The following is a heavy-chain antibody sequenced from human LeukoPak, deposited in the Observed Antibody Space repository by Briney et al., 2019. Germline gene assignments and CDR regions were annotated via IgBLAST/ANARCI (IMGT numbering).Heavy chain of an antibody. J-gene: IGHJ5*02. CDR2: IKQDGSEK. D-gene: IGHD6-13*01. CDR1: GFAFSSYW. Sequence: GGSPRLSCAASGFAFSSYWMSWVRQAPGKGLEGVASIKQDGSEKYYVDSVKGRFTISRDNAKNSLYLQMNSLRAEDTAVYYCARGHSSSPNWFDPWGQGTLVTVSS. CDR3: ARGHSSSPNWFDP. V-gene: IGHV3-7*04.